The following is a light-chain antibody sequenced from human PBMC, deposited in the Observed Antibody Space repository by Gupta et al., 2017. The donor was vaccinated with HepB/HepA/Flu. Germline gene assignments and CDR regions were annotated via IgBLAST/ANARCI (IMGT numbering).Light chain of an antibody. Sequence: DVVMTQSPLSLPVTLGQPASISCRSSQSPLYSDGNTYLSWFQQRPGQSPRRLIYKVSNRDSGVPDRFSGSGSGTDFTLKISRVEAEDVGVYYCRQGKYWPVTFGQGTKVEIK. J-gene: IGKJ1*01. V-gene: IGKV2-30*01. CDR1: QSPLYSDGNTY. CDR3: RQGKYWPVT. CDR2: KVS.